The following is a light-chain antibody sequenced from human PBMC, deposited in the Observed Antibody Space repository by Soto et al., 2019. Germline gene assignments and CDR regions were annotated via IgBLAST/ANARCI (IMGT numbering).Light chain of an antibody. CDR1: QSVNSNLDSN. V-gene: IGKV3D-15*01. Sequence: EIVMTQSPATLSVSPGERATLSCRASQSVNSNLDSNLAWYQQKPGQAPRLLIYGASTRATGIPARFSASGSGTEFTLTISGLQSEDFAVYYCQQYNNWPVTFGQGTKLEIK. CDR3: QQYNNWPVT. J-gene: IGKJ2*01. CDR2: GAS.